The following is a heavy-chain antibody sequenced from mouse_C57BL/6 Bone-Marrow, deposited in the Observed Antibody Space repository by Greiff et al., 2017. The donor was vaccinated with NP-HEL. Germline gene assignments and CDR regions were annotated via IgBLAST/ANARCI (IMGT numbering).Heavy chain of an antibody. Sequence: EVMLVESGGGLVQSGRSLRLSCATSGFTFSDFYMEWVRQAPGKGLEWIAASRNKANDYTTEYSASVKGRFIVSRDTSQSILYLQMNALGAEDTAIYYCARDGYYWYFDVWGTGTTVTVSS. CDR2: SRNKANDYTT. V-gene: IGHV7-1*01. CDR1: GFTFSDFY. J-gene: IGHJ1*03. CDR3: ARDGYYWYFDV.